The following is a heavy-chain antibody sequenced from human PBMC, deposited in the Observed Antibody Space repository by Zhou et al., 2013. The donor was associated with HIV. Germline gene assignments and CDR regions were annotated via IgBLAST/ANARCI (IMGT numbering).Heavy chain of an antibody. J-gene: IGHJ5*02. CDR1: GYTLTDYY. Sequence: QVQLVQSGAEVKKPGASVKVSCKASGYTLTDYYMHWVRQAPGQGLEWLGWISPYNRNTNYAQRLQGRVTMTADTSTSTAYMELRSLRSDDTAVYYCARRGGDYVNWFDPWGQGTLVIVSA. CDR3: ARRGGDYVNWFDP. D-gene: IGHD2-21*02. CDR2: ISPYNRNT. V-gene: IGHV1-18*04.